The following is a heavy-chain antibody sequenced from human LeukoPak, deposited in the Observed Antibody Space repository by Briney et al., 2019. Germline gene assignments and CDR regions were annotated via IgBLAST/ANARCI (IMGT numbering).Heavy chain of an antibody. Sequence: GGSLRLSCAASGFTFSSYGMHWVRQAPGKGLEWVAFIRYDGSNKYYADSVKGRFTISRDNSKNTLYLQMNSLRAEDTAVYYCAKDFYSSSWYGFSNWFDSWGQGTLVTVSS. CDR3: AKDFYSSSWYGFSNWFDS. CDR1: GFTFSSYG. V-gene: IGHV3-30*02. CDR2: IRYDGSNK. J-gene: IGHJ5*01. D-gene: IGHD6-13*01.